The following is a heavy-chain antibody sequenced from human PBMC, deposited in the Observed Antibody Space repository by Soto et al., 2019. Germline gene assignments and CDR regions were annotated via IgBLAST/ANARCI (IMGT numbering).Heavy chain of an antibody. J-gene: IGHJ3*02. CDR1: GFTFSSYS. V-gene: IGHV3-21*01. Sequence: GGSLRLSCAASGFTFSSYSMNWVRQAPGKGLEWVSSISSSSSYIYYADSVKGRFTISRDNAKNSLYLQMNSLRAEDTAVYYCARAESPFELTGDDAFDIWGQGTMVTVSS. D-gene: IGHD7-27*01. CDR2: ISSSSSYI. CDR3: ARAESPFELTGDDAFDI.